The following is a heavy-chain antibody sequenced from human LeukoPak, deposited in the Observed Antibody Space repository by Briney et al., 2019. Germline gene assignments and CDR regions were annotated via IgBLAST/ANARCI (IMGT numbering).Heavy chain of an antibody. V-gene: IGHV3-23*01. Sequence: GGSLRLSCAASGFTFRSLAMSWVPQAPGKGLEWVSAISGSGGSTYYADSVKGRFTIFRDNSKNTLYLQMNSLRAEDTAVYYCAKGGNWDEGQVLNLLDYWGQGTLVTVSS. CDR3: AKGGNWDEGQVLNLLDY. D-gene: IGHD1-20*01. J-gene: IGHJ4*02. CDR1: GFTFRSLA. CDR2: ISGSGGST.